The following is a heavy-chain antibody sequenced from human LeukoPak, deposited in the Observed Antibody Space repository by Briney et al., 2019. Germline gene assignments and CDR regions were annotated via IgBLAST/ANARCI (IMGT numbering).Heavy chain of an antibody. V-gene: IGHV4-59*01. Sequence: SGTLSLTCTVSGGSISSYYWSWIRQPPGKGLEWIGYIYYSGSTNYNPSLKSRVTISVDTSKNQFSLKLSSVTAADTAVYYCARGGGYYYIDVWGKGTTVTVSS. CDR3: ARGGGYYYIDV. CDR2: IYYSGST. CDR1: GGSISSYY. J-gene: IGHJ6*03. D-gene: IGHD3-16*01.